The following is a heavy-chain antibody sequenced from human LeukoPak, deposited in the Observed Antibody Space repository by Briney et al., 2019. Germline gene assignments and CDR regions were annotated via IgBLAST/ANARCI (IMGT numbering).Heavy chain of an antibody. J-gene: IGHJ3*02. Sequence: GGSLRLSCAASGFTFSSYSMNWVRQAPGKGLEWVSSISSSSSYIYYADSVKGRFTISRDNAKNSLYLQMSSLRAEDTAVYYCARDQGIVVVPAAIRDAFDIWGQGTMVTVSS. V-gene: IGHV3-21*01. D-gene: IGHD2-2*02. CDR2: ISSSSSYI. CDR1: GFTFSSYS. CDR3: ARDQGIVVVPAAIRDAFDI.